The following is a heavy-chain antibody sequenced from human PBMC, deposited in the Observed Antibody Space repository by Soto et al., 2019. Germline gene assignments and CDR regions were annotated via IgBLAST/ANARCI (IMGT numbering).Heavy chain of an antibody. D-gene: IGHD2-21*02. J-gene: IGHJ4*01. CDR3: ARLTYCGGDCYWLDF. Sequence: SETPSLTCTISGGSISGFYWGWIRQPPGKGLEWIGNIYYSGSANYDPSLRSRVTISLNTSKNQFSLNLNSVTAADTAIYYCARLTYCGGDCYWLDFWGQGTLVTVSA. CDR1: GGSISGFY. V-gene: IGHV4-59*01. CDR2: IYYSGSA.